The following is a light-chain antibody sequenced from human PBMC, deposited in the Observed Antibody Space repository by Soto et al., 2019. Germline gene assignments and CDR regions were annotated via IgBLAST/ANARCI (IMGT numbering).Light chain of an antibody. V-gene: IGKV1-5*03. CDR3: QQYNDSFQYT. Sequence: DIQMTQSPSTLSASVGDRVTITCRASQSISSWLAWYQHKPGTAPKLLIYKASTLKSGVPSRFRGVRSDTRFGGRVSSLQPDDFATYRCQQYNDSFQYTLGQGTRLEMK. J-gene: IGKJ2*01. CDR1: QSISSW. CDR2: KAS.